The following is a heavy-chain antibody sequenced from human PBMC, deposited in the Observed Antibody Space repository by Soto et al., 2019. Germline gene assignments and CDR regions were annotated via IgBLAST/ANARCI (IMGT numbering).Heavy chain of an antibody. V-gene: IGHV1-18*01. J-gene: IGHJ3*02. Sequence: QVQLVQSGAEVKKPGASVKVSCKASGYTFTSYGISWVRQAPGQGLEWVGWISAYNGNTNYAQKLQGRVTMTTYTSPKTAYMEMRSLISDDTAVYYCARAGYCSGTSCYTVSAFDIWGQGTMVTVSS. CDR1: GYTFTSYG. CDR3: ARAGYCSGTSCYTVSAFDI. CDR2: ISAYNGNT. D-gene: IGHD2-2*01.